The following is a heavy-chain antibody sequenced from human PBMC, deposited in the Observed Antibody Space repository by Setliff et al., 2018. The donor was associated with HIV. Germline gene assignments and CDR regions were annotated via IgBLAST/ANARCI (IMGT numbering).Heavy chain of an antibody. D-gene: IGHD6-19*01. CDR2: IGGSGSAR. CDR1: GFIFSSYE. CDR3: VRDARGGRLVSVYYFDF. Sequence: GGSLRLSCATSGFIFSSYEMNWVRQTPGKGLEWVSYIGGSGSARYYADSVKGRFTIFRDNAKNSVYLQMNSLRAEDTAVYYCVRDARGGRLVSVYYFDFWGQGTLVTVPQ. J-gene: IGHJ4*02. V-gene: IGHV3-48*03.